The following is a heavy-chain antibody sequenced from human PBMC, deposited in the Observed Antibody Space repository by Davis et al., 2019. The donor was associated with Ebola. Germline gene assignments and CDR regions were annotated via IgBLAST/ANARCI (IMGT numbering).Heavy chain of an antibody. D-gene: IGHD4-17*01. Sequence: GGSLRLSCAASGFSFDEYAMHWVRQTPGKGLEWVSGISWNGGEVRYADSVKGRFTISRDNAKNSLYLQVNSLRAEDTALYYCTRDFSTTGSGYFNGMDVWGQGTTVTVSS. CDR2: ISWNGGEV. V-gene: IGHV3-9*01. CDR1: GFSFDEYA. CDR3: TRDFSTTGSGYFNGMDV. J-gene: IGHJ6*02.